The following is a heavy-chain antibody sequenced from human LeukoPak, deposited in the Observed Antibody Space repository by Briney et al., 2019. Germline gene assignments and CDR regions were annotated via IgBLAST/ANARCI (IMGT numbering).Heavy chain of an antibody. CDR2: MNRNRGNT. CDR3: ARRETVFGVTKPGYYYYMDV. V-gene: IGHV1-8*01. D-gene: IGHD3-3*01. J-gene: IGHJ6*03. Sequence: GAAVKVSCKASGYTFTSYDINWVPQATGQGREWMGWMNRNRGNTGYAQKFKGRVTMTSNTSISTAYMELSRLRSEATAVYYCARRETVFGVTKPGYYYYMDVWGKGPTVPVSS. CDR1: GYTFTSYD.